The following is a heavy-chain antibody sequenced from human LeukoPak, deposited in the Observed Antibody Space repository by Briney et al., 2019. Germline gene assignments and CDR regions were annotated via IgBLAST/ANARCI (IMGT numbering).Heavy chain of an antibody. CDR2: IYSSGDA. V-gene: IGHV4-4*07. CDR1: GGSISGYY. CDR3: TKEPDP. Sequence: SETLSLTCAVSGGSISGYYWSWVRQPAGKGLEWIGRIYSSGDASYNPSLKSRVTMSVDTSKNQVFLKLTSVTAADTAVYYCTKEPDPWGQGTLVTVSS. J-gene: IGHJ5*02.